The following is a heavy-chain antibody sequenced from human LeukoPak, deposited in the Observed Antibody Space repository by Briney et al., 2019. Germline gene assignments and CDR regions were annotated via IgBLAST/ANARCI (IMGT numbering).Heavy chain of an antibody. J-gene: IGHJ6*02. CDR1: GGTFSSYA. CDR2: IIPILGIA. V-gene: IGHV1-69*04. Sequence: GGSLRLSCAASGGTFSSYAISWVRQAPGQGLEWMGRIIPILGIANYAQKFQGRVTITADKSTSTAYMELSSLRSEDTAVYYCARCPIVVVPAAKYYYYGMDVWGQGTTVTVSS. CDR3: ARCPIVVVPAAKYYYYGMDV. D-gene: IGHD2-2*01.